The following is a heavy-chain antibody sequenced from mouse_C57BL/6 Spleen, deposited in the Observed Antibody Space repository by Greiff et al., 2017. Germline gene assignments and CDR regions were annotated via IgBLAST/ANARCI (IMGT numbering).Heavy chain of an antibody. CDR1: GFTFSSYA. V-gene: IGHV5-4*03. Sequence: DAMLVESGGGLVKPGGSLKLSCAASGFTFSSYAMSWVRQTPEKRLEWVATISDGGSYTYYPDNVKGRFTISRDNAKNNLYLQMSHLKSEDTAMYYCARGGYSNYSYYFDYWGQGTTLTVSS. D-gene: IGHD2-5*01. J-gene: IGHJ2*01. CDR2: ISDGGSYT. CDR3: ARGGYSNYSYYFDY.